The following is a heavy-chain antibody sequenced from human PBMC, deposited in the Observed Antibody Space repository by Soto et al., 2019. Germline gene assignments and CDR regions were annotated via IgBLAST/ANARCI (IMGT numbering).Heavy chain of an antibody. D-gene: IGHD3-10*01. V-gene: IGHV4-31*03. CDR1: CGSISSGGYY. Sequence: SETLSLTCTSSCGSISSGGYYWSWIRQHPGKGLEWIGYIYYSGSTYYNPSLKSRVTISVDTSKNQFSLKLSSVTAADTAVYYCAAMVRGVSSFYYYYGMDVWGQGTTVTVSS. J-gene: IGHJ6*02. CDR3: AAMVRGVSSFYYYYGMDV. CDR2: IYYSGST.